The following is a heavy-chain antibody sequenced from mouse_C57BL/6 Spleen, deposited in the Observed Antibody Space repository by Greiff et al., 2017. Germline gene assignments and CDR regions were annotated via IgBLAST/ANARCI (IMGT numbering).Heavy chain of an antibody. V-gene: IGHV1-39*01. D-gene: IGHD2-4*01. CDR2: INPNYGTT. Sequence: EVQLQQSGPELVKPGASVKISCKASGYSFTDYNMNWVQQSNGKSLEWIGVINPNYGTTSYNQKFKGKATLTVDQSSSTAYMQLNSLTSEYSAVYYCARLDDYDPHAMDYWGQGTSVTVSS. CDR3: ARLDDYDPHAMDY. CDR1: GYSFTDYN. J-gene: IGHJ4*01.